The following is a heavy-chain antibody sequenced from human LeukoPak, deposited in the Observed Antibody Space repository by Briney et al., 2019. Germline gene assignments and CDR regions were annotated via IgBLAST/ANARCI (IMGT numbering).Heavy chain of an antibody. CDR3: ARCSGGRCYNYGMDV. Sequence: QTGGSLRLSCAASGFTFSSYAMSWVRQAPGKGLEWVAVISYDGVNKYSADSVKGRFTISRDTSKNTLYLQMNSLRTEDTAVYYCARCSGGRCYNYGMDVWGQGTTVTVS. CDR2: ISYDGVNK. V-gene: IGHV3-30*03. D-gene: IGHD2-15*01. J-gene: IGHJ6*02. CDR1: GFTFSSYA.